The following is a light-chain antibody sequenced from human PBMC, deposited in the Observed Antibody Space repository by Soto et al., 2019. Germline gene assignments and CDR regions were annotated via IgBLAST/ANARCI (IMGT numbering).Light chain of an antibody. V-gene: IGKV1-39*01. CDR3: QQAYNILGGFT. CDR1: QSISNY. J-gene: IGKJ3*01. CDR2: AAS. Sequence: IQMTQSPSSLSASIGDRVTITCRASQSISNYLNWYQVKPGKAPKLLIYAASNLRSGVTSRFSGSGSGTDFTLTIDSLRPEDFATYYCQQAYNILGGFTFGPGTTVDV.